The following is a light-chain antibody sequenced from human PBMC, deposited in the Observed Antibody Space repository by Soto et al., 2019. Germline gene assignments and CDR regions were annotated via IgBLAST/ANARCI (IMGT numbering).Light chain of an antibody. V-gene: IGLV2-8*01. CDR2: EVS. CDR3: SSYAGSNNLD. J-gene: IGLJ2*01. CDR1: SSDVGGYNY. Sequence: QSVLTQPPSASGSPGQSVTISCTGTSSDVGGYNYVSWYQQHPGKAPKLIIYEVSKRPSGVPDRFSGSKSGNTASLIVSGLQAEDEADYYCSSYAGSNNLDFGGGTKLTVL.